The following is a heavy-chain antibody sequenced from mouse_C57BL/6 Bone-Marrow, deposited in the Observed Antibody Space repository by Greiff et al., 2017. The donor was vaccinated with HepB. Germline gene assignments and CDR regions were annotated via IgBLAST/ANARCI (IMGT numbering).Heavy chain of an antibody. Sequence: EVMLVESGAELVRPGASVKLSCTASGFNIKDDYMHWVKQRPEQGLEWIGWIDPENGDTEYASKFQGKATITADTSSNTAYLQLSSLTSEDTAVYYCTGGYYGSSYEGYWGQGTTLTVSS. V-gene: IGHV14-4*01. J-gene: IGHJ2*01. CDR2: IDPENGDT. CDR1: GFNIKDDY. CDR3: TGGYYGSSYEGY. D-gene: IGHD1-1*01.